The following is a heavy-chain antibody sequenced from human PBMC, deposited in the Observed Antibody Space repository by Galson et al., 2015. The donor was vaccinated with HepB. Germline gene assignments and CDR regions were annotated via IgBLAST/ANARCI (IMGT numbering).Heavy chain of an antibody. CDR3: TKGYGLFDS. J-gene: IGHJ5*01. D-gene: IGHD5-18*01. CDR2: ISGHGDRK. CDR1: GFAFDTHA. Sequence: SLRLSCAASGFAFDTHAMSWVRQAPGRGLEWISGISGHGDRKFSADSVKGRFTVSRDNSSNMLYLQMKSLRAEDAVLYFCTKGYGLFDSWGQGILVTVSS. V-gene: IGHV3-23*01.